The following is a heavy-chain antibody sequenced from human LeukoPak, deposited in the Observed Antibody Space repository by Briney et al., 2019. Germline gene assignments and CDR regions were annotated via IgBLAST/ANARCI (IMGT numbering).Heavy chain of an antibody. CDR1: GFTFSSYS. CDR3: ARELSGYYGSGSFRYFDL. Sequence: PGGSLRLSCAASGFTFSSYSMNWVRQAPGKGLEWDSYISSSSSTIYYADSVKGRFTISRDNAKNTLYLQMNSLRAEDTAVYYCARELSGYYGSGSFRYFDLWGRGTLVTVSS. J-gene: IGHJ2*01. CDR2: ISSSSSTI. D-gene: IGHD3-10*01. V-gene: IGHV3-48*04.